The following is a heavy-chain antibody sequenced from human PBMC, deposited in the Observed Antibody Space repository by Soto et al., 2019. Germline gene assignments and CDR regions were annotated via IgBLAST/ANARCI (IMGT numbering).Heavy chain of an antibody. CDR1: SVSNAW. V-gene: IGHV3-15*07. J-gene: IGHJ4*02. CDR3: TTVGSSSWYDY. D-gene: IGHD6-13*01. Sequence: SVSNAWMNWVRQAPGKGLEWVGRIKSKTDGGTTDYAAPVKGRFTISRDDSKNTLYLQMNSLKTEDTAVYYCTTVGSSSWYDYWGQGTLVTVSS. CDR2: IKSKTDGGTT.